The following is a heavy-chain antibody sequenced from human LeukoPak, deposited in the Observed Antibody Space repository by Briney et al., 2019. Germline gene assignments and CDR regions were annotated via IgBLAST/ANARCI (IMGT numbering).Heavy chain of an antibody. CDR1: GFTFSSYS. J-gene: IGHJ4*02. D-gene: IGHD6-13*01. Sequence: GGSLRLSCAASGFTFSSYSMNWVRQAPGKGLEWVSSISSSSSYIYYADSVKGRFTISRDNAKNSLYLQMNSLRAEDTAVYYCARVSSSSWWALDYWGQGALVTVSS. CDR2: ISSSSSYI. CDR3: ARVSSSSWWALDY. V-gene: IGHV3-21*01.